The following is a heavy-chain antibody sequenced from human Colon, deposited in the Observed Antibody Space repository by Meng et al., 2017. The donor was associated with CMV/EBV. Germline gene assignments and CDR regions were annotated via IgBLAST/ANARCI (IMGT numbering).Heavy chain of an antibody. Sequence: GESLKISCVSSGFTFSSYTMNWVRQAPGKGLECVSSITGSSNYIYYADSVKGRFTVSRDNAKNSLFLQMNSLTAEDTALYYCAKVVAVAGTNSYYGMDVWGQGTTVTVSS. J-gene: IGHJ6*02. CDR1: GFTFSSYT. V-gene: IGHV3-21*01. D-gene: IGHD6-19*01. CDR3: AKVVAVAGTNSYYGMDV. CDR2: ITGSSNYI.